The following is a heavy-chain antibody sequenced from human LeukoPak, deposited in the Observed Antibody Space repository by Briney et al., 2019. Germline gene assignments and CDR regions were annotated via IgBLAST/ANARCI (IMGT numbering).Heavy chain of an antibody. J-gene: IGHJ4*02. CDR2: IDPSDSYT. CDR1: GYSFTSYW. CDR3: ARLEHSSTWYRD. D-gene: IGHD6-13*01. Sequence: GQSLRISCKGSGYSFTSYWIRRVRQMPGKGLEWMGRIDPSDSYTKYSPSFQGHVTISTDKSISTAHLEWSSLKASDTAIYYCARLEHSSTWYRDWGQGTLVTASS. V-gene: IGHV5-10-1*01.